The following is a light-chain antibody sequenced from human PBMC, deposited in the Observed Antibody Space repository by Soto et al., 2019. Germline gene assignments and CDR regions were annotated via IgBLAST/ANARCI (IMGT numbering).Light chain of an antibody. V-gene: IGKV1-9*01. CDR2: AAS. CDR1: QGMYTY. CDR3: QHHNSYPWT. Sequence: DIQLTQSPSFLSASVGDRVTITCRASQGMYTYLAWYQQKPGKAPALLIYAASPLQSGVQSRFSGSGSRTEFTLTIRSLQTEDFATYYCQHHNSYPWTFGQGNKVEIK. J-gene: IGKJ1*01.